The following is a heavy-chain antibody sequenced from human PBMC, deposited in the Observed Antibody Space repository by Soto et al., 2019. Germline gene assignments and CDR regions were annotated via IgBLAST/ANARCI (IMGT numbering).Heavy chain of an antibody. CDR2: IHPGDSDT. Sequence: GESLKILCYTSGYSFTNYWIGRVRQRPGKGLGWVGSIHPGDSDTKYSPSFQGQVTISVVKCSTTASRDWTSLTASLTVMYFCARNTGVEVAASVEDYGVCGMDVWGQGTRVTVSS. V-gene: IGHV5-51*01. CDR3: ARNTGVEVAASVEDYGVCGMDV. D-gene: IGHD4-17*01. J-gene: IGHJ6*02. CDR1: GYSFTNYW.